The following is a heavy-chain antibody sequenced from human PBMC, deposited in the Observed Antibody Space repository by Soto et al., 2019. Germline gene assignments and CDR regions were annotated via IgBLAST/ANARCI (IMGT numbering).Heavy chain of an antibody. CDR2: INAGNGNT. CDR3: ARETMVRGVMASGSFDY. D-gene: IGHD3-10*01. V-gene: IGHV1-3*01. J-gene: IGHJ4*02. CDR1: GYTFTSYA. Sequence: ASVKVSCKASGYTFTSYAMHWVRQAPGQRLEWMGWINAGNGNTKYSQKFQGRVTITRDTSASTAYMELSSRRSEDTAVYYCARETMVRGVMASGSFDYWGQGTLVTVS.